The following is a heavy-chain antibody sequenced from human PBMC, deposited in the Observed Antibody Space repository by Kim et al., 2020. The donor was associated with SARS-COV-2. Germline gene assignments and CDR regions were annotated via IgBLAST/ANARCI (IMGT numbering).Heavy chain of an antibody. V-gene: IGHV3-23*01. Sequence: GGSLRLSCAASGFTFSSYAMSWVRQAPGKGLEWVSAISGSGGSTYYADSVKGRFTISRDNSKNTLYLQMNSLRAEDTAVYYCAKDPLGDYEYYYYYYGMDVWGQGTTVTVSS. CDR2: ISGSGGST. CDR1: GFTFSSYA. D-gene: IGHD4-17*01. CDR3: AKDPLGDYEYYYYYYGMDV. J-gene: IGHJ6*02.